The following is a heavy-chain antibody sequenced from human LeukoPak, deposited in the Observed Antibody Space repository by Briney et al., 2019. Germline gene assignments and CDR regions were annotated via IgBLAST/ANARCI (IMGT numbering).Heavy chain of an antibody. Sequence: GGSLRLSCTASGFTFGEYAMSWVRQAPGKGLEWEGFIRSKAYGGTTEYAASVKGRFTISRDDSKSSAYLQMNSLKTEYTAVYYCTSLTGYSQPPLWGRGTLVTVSS. V-gene: IGHV3-49*04. CDR1: GFTFGEYA. D-gene: IGHD3-9*01. CDR3: TSLTGYSQPPL. J-gene: IGHJ2*01. CDR2: IRSKAYGGTT.